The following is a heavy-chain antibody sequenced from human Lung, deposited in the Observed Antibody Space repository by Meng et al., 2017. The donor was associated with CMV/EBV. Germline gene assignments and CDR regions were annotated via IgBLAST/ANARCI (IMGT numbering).Heavy chain of an antibody. Sequence: GESLKISCAASGFTFSSYSMNWVRQAPGKGLEWVSSISSSSSYIYYADSVKGQFTISRDNAKNSLYLQMNSLRAEDTAVYYCARGSSSSWYEGSYYFDYWXQGTLVTVSS. V-gene: IGHV3-21*01. D-gene: IGHD6-13*01. CDR3: ARGSSSSWYEGSYYFDY. CDR1: GFTFSSYS. J-gene: IGHJ4*02. CDR2: ISSSSSYI.